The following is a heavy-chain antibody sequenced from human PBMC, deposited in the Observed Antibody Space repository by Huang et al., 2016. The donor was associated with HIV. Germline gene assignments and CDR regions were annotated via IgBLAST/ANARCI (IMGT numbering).Heavy chain of an antibody. CDR3: ARAGYDMCTSDYRADDHYDYMDV. D-gene: IGHD5-12*01. CDR2: ISYRGSP. J-gene: IGHJ6*03. CDR1: GDSIRSGDYK. V-gene: IGHV4-30-4*08. Sequence: QVQLQESGPGLVRPSQTLSLTCTVSGDSIRSGDYKWSWVRQPPGRGLEWIGHISYRGSPSASPSRKSRVTIASDTSKNQFSLRLTSVTAADTAVYYCARAGYDMCTSDYRADDHYDYMDVWGRGTTVTVSS.